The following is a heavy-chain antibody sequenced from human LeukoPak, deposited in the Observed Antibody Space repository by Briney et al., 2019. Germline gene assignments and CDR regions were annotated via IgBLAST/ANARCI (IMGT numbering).Heavy chain of an antibody. CDR3: ARHYGDGAFDY. Sequence: GESLTISCQGPGYLFPSYSISWVRQLPAKGLAWMARIDPRDSDATYSPSFQGQVTVSVDKTFTTTYLQWSSLKASDAALYYCARHYGDGAFDYWGQGTLVTVSS. D-gene: IGHD3-16*01. J-gene: IGHJ4*02. V-gene: IGHV5-10-1*04. CDR2: IDPRDSDA. CDR1: GYLFPSYS.